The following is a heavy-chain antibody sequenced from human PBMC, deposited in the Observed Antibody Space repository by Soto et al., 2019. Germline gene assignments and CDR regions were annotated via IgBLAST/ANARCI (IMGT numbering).Heavy chain of an antibody. CDR1: QFTFSSFA. J-gene: IGHJ4*02. V-gene: IGHV3-23*01. D-gene: IGHD3-10*01. CDR2: ISETGDSL. Sequence: DVKLLESGGGLVQPGGSLRLSCAASQFTFSSFAMTWVRQAPGKGLEWVSFISETGDSLSYAESVKGRFTISRDNSKNTLYLQMSSLRPEDTAVYYCVKGGWLDYWCQGTLVTVSS. CDR3: VKGGWLDY.